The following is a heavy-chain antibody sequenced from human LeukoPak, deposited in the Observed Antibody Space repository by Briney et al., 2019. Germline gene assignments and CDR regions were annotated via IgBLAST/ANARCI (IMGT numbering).Heavy chain of an antibody. CDR3: ARGTVTAPDY. CDR2: IYSGGNT. Sequence: GGSLRLSCAASGFSVSNTCMSWVRQAPGRGLEWVSIIYSGGNTYYADSVKGRFTISRDNSKNTLYLQMNRLRPEDTAVYYCARGTVTAPDYWGQGTLVTVSS. J-gene: IGHJ4*02. V-gene: IGHV3-53*01. D-gene: IGHD2-21*02. CDR1: GFSVSNTC.